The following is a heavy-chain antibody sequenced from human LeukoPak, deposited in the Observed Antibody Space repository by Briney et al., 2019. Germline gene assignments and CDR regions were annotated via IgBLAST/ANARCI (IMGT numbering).Heavy chain of an antibody. Sequence: SETLSLTCTVSDDSISSFYWGWLRQPPGKGLEWIAYIHSVGYTNYNPSLKSRVSMSIDTSKKQFSLKVTSVTATDTAIYYCARHITDSGSAFDLWGRGTLVTVSS. J-gene: IGHJ2*01. D-gene: IGHD3-10*01. CDR1: DDSISSFY. CDR2: IHSVGYT. CDR3: ARHITDSGSAFDL. V-gene: IGHV4-59*08.